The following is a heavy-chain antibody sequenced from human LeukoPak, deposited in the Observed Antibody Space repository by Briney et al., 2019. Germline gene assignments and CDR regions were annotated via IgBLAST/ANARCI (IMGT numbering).Heavy chain of an antibody. CDR2: IYTSGST. D-gene: IGHD3-16*01. V-gene: IGHV4-61*02. CDR1: GGSISSGSYY. CDR3: AGGGRADDY. J-gene: IGHJ4*02. Sequence: PSETLSLTCTVSGGSISSGSYYWSWIRQPAGKGLEWIGRIYTSGSTNYNPSLKSRVTISVDTSKNQFSLKLSSVTAADTAVYHCAGGGRADDYWGQGTLVTVSS.